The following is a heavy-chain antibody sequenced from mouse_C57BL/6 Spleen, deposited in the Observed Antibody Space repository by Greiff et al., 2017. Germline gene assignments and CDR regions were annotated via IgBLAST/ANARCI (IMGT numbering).Heavy chain of an antibody. J-gene: IGHJ2*01. CDR2: IDPETGGT. V-gene: IGHV1-15*01. CDR1: GYTFTAYE. Sequence: LQESGAELVRPGASVTLSCKASGYTFTAYEMHWVQQTPVHGLEWIGAIDPETGGTAYNQKFKGKAILTADKSSRTADMELRSLTAEDSAVYYCTRGDYGNGFGYWGQGTTLTVAS. CDR3: TRGDYGNGFGY. D-gene: IGHD2-1*01.